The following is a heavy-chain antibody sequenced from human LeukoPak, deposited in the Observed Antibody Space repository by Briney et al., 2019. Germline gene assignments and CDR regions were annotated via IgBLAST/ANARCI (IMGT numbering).Heavy chain of an antibody. CDR3: ARETGYIDY. Sequence: GASVKVSCKASGYAFTDYAMNWVRQAPGHGLEWMGWINTNTRNQTYAQGFTGRFVFSLDTSVTTAYLQINSLKAEDTAVYYCARETGYIDYWGQGTLVTVSS. CDR2: INTNTRNQ. V-gene: IGHV7-4-1*02. J-gene: IGHJ4*02. D-gene: IGHD3-9*01. CDR1: GYAFTDYA.